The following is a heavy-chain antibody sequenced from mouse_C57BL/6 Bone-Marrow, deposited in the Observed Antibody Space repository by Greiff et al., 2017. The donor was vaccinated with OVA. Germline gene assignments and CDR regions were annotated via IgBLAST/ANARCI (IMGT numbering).Heavy chain of an antibody. V-gene: IGHV1-62-2*01. CDR3: ARHEEGTGTGGFDY. CDR1: GYTFTEYT. Sequence: VKVVESGAELVKPGASVKLSCKASGYTFTEYTIHWVKQRSGQGLEWIGWFYPGSGSIKYNEKFKDKATLTADKSSSTVYMELSRLTSEDSAVYFCARHEEGTGTGGFDYWGQGTTLTVSS. CDR2: FYPGSGSI. J-gene: IGHJ2*01. D-gene: IGHD4-1*01.